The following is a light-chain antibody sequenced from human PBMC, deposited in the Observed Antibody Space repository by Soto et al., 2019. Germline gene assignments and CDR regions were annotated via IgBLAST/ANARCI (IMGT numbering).Light chain of an antibody. CDR1: QTVTGA. CDR2: GAS. CDR3: QQYNNWPPT. Sequence: EIVMTQSPATLSVSPGERATLSCRASQTVTGALAWYQQKPGQAPRLLLYGASTRATGVPDRFSGSGSGTDFTLTISSLQSEDFAVYYCQQYNNWPPTFGQGTKVEIK. J-gene: IGKJ1*01. V-gene: IGKV3-15*01.